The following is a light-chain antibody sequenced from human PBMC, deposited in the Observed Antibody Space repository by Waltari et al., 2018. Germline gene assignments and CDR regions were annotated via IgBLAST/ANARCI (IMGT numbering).Light chain of an antibody. J-gene: IGKJ1*01. CDR2: GVP. CDR3: QHYYGWSRT. Sequence: EIVMTQSPATLSVSPGETATLSCRASQSVSNNLAWYQQIGGQSPRLLLYGVPTRAVGGPERVIWRWSGTDFTLSLPDPPSENFAIYYCQHYYGWSRTFGQGTKV. V-gene: IGKV3-15*01. CDR1: QSVSNN.